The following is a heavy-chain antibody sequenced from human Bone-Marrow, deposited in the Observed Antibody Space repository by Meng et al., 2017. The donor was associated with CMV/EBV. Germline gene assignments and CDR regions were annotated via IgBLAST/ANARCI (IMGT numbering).Heavy chain of an antibody. CDR3: ARQAPPGGMGV. J-gene: IGHJ6*02. V-gene: IGHV1-46*01. CDR2: INPTGGSA. CDR1: GYTFSSYY. Sequence: ASVKVSCKASGYTFSSYYMDWVRQAPGQGLEWMGIINPTGGSATYAQKFQGRVTMTRDTSTSTLYMDLSSLRSEDTAVYYCARQAPPGGMGVWGQGTTVTVSS.